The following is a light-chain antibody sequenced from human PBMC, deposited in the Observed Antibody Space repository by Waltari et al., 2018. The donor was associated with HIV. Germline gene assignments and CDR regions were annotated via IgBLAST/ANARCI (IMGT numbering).Light chain of an antibody. CDR2: GAS. CDR1: QSVSRY. J-gene: IGKJ2*01. CDR3: QQYDSSPYT. V-gene: IGKV3-20*01. Sequence: IVLTQSPGTLSLSPGERATLSCRASQSVSRYLAWLQQKPGQAPRLLIFGASSRATGIPDRFSGSVSGTDFTLTISRLEPEDFAVYFCQQYDSSPYTFGQGTKLEIK.